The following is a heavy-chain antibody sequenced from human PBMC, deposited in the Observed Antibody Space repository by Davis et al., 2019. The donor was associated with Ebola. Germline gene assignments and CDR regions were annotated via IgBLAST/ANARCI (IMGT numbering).Heavy chain of an antibody. CDR3: AKDSSSSSHYYYGMDV. J-gene: IGHJ6*02. CDR1: GFTFDDYA. Sequence: SLKISCAASGFTFDDYAMHWVRQAPGKGLEWVSGINWNSGSIGYADSVKGRFTISRDNAKNSLYLQMNSLRAEDTALYYCAKDSSSSSHYYYGMDVWGQGTLVTVSS. D-gene: IGHD6-13*01. V-gene: IGHV3-9*01. CDR2: INWNSGSI.